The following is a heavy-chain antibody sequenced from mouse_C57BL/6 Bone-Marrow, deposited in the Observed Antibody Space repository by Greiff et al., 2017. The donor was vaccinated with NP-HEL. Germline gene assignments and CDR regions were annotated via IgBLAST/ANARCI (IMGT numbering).Heavy chain of an antibody. CDR1: GFNIKDYY. Sequence: VQLQQSGAELVRPGASVKLSCTASGFNIKDYYMHWVKQRPEQGLELIGWIDPENGDTEYASKFQGKATITADTSSNTAYLQLSSLTSEDTAVYYCTTVEATDWYFDVWGTGTTVTVSS. V-gene: IGHV14-4*01. CDR3: TTVEATDWYFDV. CDR2: IDPENGDT. J-gene: IGHJ1*03. D-gene: IGHD1-1*01.